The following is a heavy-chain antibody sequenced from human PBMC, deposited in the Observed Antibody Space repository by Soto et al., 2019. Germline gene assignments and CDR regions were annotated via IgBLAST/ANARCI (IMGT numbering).Heavy chain of an antibody. Sequence: QVHLVQSGAEMKRAGSSVRVSCKGLGGTISSDAISWVRQAPGRGLEWMGGIIPVIGAPNYGQRFQGRITITADESTNTAYMELSSLRPEDTAIYCCARVQRYDSLTGSAPAYGMDVWGQGTTVTVSS. CDR3: ARVQRYDSLTGSAPAYGMDV. CDR1: GGTISSDA. D-gene: IGHD3-9*01. J-gene: IGHJ6*02. V-gene: IGHV1-69*01. CDR2: IIPVIGAP.